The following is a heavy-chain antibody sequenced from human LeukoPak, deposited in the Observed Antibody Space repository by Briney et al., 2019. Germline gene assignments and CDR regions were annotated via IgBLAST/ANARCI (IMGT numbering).Heavy chain of an antibody. Sequence: GRSLRLSCAASGFTFSNYAMHWVRQAPGKGLEWVTLISYDGSNKYYTDSVKGRFTISRDNSKNTLYLQMNSLRAEDTAVYYCARDWAGYPDYWGQGTLVTVSS. D-gene: IGHD3/OR15-3a*01. J-gene: IGHJ4*02. V-gene: IGHV3-30*04. CDR2: ISYDGSNK. CDR3: ARDWAGYPDY. CDR1: GFTFSNYA.